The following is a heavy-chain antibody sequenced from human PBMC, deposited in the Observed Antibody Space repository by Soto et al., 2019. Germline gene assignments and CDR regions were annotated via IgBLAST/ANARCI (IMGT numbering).Heavy chain of an antibody. Sequence: QVQLVQSGAEVKKPGASVKVSCKASGYTFTGYYMHWVRQAPGQGLEWMGWINPNSGGTNYAQKFQGWVTMTRDTSISTAYMELSRLRSDDTAVYYCARDRYYYGSGKNAFDIWGQGTMFTVSS. CDR2: INPNSGGT. CDR1: GYTFTGYY. V-gene: IGHV1-2*04. D-gene: IGHD3-10*01. CDR3: ARDRYYYGSGKNAFDI. J-gene: IGHJ3*02.